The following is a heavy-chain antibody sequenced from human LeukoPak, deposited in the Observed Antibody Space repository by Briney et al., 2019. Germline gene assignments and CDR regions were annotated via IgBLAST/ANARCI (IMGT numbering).Heavy chain of an antibody. CDR2: IYSGGTT. CDR3: ARGLPTLAAAGP. CDR1: GFTVSSNY. D-gene: IGHD6-13*01. J-gene: IGHJ5*02. V-gene: IGHV3-53*01. Sequence: PGGSLRLSCAASGFTVSSNYMSWVRQAPGKGLEWVSLIYSGGTTHYADSVKGRFTISRDNSKNTLYLEINSLRAEDTAVYYCARGLPTLAAAGPWGQGTLVTVSS.